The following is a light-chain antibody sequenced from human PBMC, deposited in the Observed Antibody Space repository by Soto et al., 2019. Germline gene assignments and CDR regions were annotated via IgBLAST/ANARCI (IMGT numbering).Light chain of an antibody. CDR2: DAS. V-gene: IGKV3-15*01. Sequence: EIVMTQSPATLSVSLGERVTLSCRASQSVSSYLAWYQQKPGQAPRLLISDASTRATDSPDRFSGSGSGTDFTLTISSLQSTDLAVYYCLQYSTWPPLYTFGQGTKLEIK. J-gene: IGKJ2*01. CDR3: LQYSTWPPLYT. CDR1: QSVSSY.